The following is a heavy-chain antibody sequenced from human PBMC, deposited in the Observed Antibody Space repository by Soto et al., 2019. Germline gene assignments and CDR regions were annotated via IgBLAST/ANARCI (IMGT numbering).Heavy chain of an antibody. J-gene: IGHJ6*04. V-gene: IGHV3-48*01. CDR3: ARARLNIVGMDV. Sequence: PGGSLRLSCAASGFTFSSYSMNWVRQAPGKGLEWVSYISSSSSTIYHADSVKGRFTISRDNAKNSLYLQMNSLRAEDTAVYYCARARLNIVGMDVWGKGTTVTVSS. D-gene: IGHD2-15*01. CDR2: ISSSSSTI. CDR1: GFTFSSYS.